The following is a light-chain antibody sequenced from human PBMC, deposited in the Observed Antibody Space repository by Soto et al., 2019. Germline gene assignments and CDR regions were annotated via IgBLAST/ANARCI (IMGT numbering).Light chain of an antibody. Sequence: IVLTQSPGTLSLSPGERATLSCRASQSVSSRLAWYQQKPGQAPRLLISGASSRATGIPDRFSGSGSATDFTLTISRLEPEDFALYYCQQYGSSPITFGQGTRWRL. CDR3: QQYGSSPIT. J-gene: IGKJ5*01. CDR1: QSVSSR. CDR2: GAS. V-gene: IGKV3-20*01.